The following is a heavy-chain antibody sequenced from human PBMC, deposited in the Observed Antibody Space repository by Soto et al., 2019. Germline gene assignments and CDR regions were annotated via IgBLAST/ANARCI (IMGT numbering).Heavy chain of an antibody. Sequence: ASGKVSCKASGYTFTSYGISWVRQAPGQGLEWMAWINPYNGNTKYAEKFLGRVTVTTDTSTATAYMEVRSLTSDDTAVFYCARVGVGLAAPRVWPYWGQGTPVTVS. CDR3: ARVGVGLAAPRVWPY. V-gene: IGHV1-18*01. CDR2: INPYNGNT. J-gene: IGHJ4*02. D-gene: IGHD6-13*01. CDR1: GYTFTSYG.